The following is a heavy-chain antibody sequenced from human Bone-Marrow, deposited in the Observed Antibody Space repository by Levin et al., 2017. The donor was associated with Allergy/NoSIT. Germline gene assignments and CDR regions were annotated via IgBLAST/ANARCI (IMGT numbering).Heavy chain of an antibody. Sequence: PGGSLRLSCAASGFTFSSYAMSWVRQAPGKGLEWVSAISGSGGSTYYADSVKGRFTISRDNSKNTLYLQMNSLRAEDTAVYYCAKDGPQLNTMIVVVITYYFDYWGQGTLVTVSS. J-gene: IGHJ4*02. CDR1: GFTFSSYA. D-gene: IGHD3-22*01. V-gene: IGHV3-23*01. CDR3: AKDGPQLNTMIVVVITYYFDY. CDR2: ISGSGGST.